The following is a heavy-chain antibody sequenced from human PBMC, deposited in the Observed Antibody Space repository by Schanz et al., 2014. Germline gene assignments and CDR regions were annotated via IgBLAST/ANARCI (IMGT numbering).Heavy chain of an antibody. CDR2: ISYDGSNK. CDR1: GFTFSTYA. V-gene: IGHV3-30-3*01. J-gene: IGHJ6*02. D-gene: IGHD2-15*01. CDR3: AKARRKSNCSGGRCFHYSYYGMDV. Sequence: VQLVESGGGLVQPGGSLRLSCAASGFTFSTYAMSWVRQAPGKGLEWVAVISYDGSNKYYADSVKGRFTISRDNSKNILYLQMNSLRAEDTAVYYCAKARRKSNCSGGRCFHYSYYGMDVWGQGTTVTVSS.